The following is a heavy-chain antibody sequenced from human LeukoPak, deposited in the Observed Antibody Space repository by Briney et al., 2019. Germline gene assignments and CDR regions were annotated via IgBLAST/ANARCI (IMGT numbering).Heavy chain of an antibody. CDR3: ASHSDRGRSSSWYFDY. Sequence: SQTLSLTCAISGDSVSSNSAAWNWIRQSPSRGLEWLGRTYYRSKWYNDYAVSVKSRITINPDTSKNQFSLQLNSVTPEDTAVYYCASHSDRGRSSSWYFDYWGQGTLVTVSS. D-gene: IGHD6-13*01. CDR2: TYYRSKWYN. V-gene: IGHV6-1*01. J-gene: IGHJ4*02. CDR1: GDSVSSNSAA.